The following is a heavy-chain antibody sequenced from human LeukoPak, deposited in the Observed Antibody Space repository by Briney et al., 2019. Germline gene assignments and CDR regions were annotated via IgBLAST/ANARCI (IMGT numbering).Heavy chain of an antibody. Sequence: GGPLRLSCGASGFTFISYSMSWVRQAPGKGLEWVSSISSSGSYKYYADSVKGRFTISRDNAKNSLYLQMNSLRAEDSAVYYCAKNTKPTLVTPDFWGQGTLVTVSS. J-gene: IGHJ4*02. V-gene: IGHV3-21*01. CDR1: GFTFISYS. CDR2: ISSSGSYK. CDR3: AKNTKPTLVTPDF. D-gene: IGHD4-23*01.